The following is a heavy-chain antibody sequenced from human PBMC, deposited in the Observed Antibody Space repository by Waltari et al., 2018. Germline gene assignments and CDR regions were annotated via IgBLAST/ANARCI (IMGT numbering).Heavy chain of an antibody. CDR1: GGSFIGYY. V-gene: IGHV4-34*01. CDR2: INHSGST. CDR3: ARVDGSSWFYYYYYMDV. J-gene: IGHJ6*03. D-gene: IGHD6-13*01. Sequence: QVQLPQWGAGLLKPSDTLSLTCAVYGGSFIGYYWRWIPQPPGKGLEWIGEINHSGSTNYNPSLKSRVTISVDTSKNQFSLKLSSVTAADTAVYYCARVDGSSWFYYYYYMDVWGKGTTVTVSS.